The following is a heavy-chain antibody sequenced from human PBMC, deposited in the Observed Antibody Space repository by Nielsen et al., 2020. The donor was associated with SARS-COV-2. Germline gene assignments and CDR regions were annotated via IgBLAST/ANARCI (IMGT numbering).Heavy chain of an antibody. Sequence: SETLSLTCTVSGGSISSGGYYWSWIRQHPGKGLEWIGYIYYSGSTYYNPSLKSRVTISVDTSKNQFSLKLSSVTAADTAVYYCARDWYSSSSYFDYWGQGTLVTVSS. CDR3: ARDWYSSSSYFDY. V-gene: IGHV4-31*03. CDR1: GGSISSGGYY. CDR2: IYYSGST. J-gene: IGHJ4*02. D-gene: IGHD6-6*01.